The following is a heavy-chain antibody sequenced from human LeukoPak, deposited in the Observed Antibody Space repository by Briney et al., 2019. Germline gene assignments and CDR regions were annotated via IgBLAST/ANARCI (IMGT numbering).Heavy chain of an antibody. V-gene: IGHV1-2*02. CDR2: INPNSGGT. D-gene: IGHD3-22*01. J-gene: IGHJ4*02. Sequence: ASVKVSCKASGYTFTGYYMHWVRQAPGQGLEWMGWINPNSGGTNYAQKFQGRVTMTRDTSISTAYMELSRLRSDDTAVYYCARVTLHYDSSGYYVFDYWGQGTLVTVSS. CDR3: ARVTLHYDSSGYYVFDY. CDR1: GYTFTGYY.